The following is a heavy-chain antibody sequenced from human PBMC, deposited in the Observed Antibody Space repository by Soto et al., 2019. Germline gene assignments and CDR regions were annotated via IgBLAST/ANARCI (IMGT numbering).Heavy chain of an antibody. D-gene: IGHD2-15*01. CDR1: GYTFTIYY. Sequence: ASVKVSCKASGYTFTIYYMHWVRQAPGQGLEWMGIINPSGGSTSYAQKFQGRVTMTRGTSTSTVYMELSSLRSEDTAVYYCARGIFTEDAFDIWGQGTMVTVSS. V-gene: IGHV1-46*03. CDR3: ARGIFTEDAFDI. CDR2: INPSGGST. J-gene: IGHJ3*02.